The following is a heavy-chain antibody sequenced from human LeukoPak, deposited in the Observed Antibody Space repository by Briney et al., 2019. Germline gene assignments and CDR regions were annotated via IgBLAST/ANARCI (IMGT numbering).Heavy chain of an antibody. V-gene: IGHV5-51*01. CDR3: ARGRDYGDNHFDY. J-gene: IGHJ4*02. CDR1: GFSFTSYW. Sequence: GESLKISFKGSGFSFTSYWICWVRPMPGKGLEWMGIIYPGDSDTRYNPSFQGQVTISADKSISTAYLQWSSLKASDTAMYYCARGRDYGDNHFDYWGQGTLVTVSS. D-gene: IGHD4-17*01. CDR2: IYPGDSDT.